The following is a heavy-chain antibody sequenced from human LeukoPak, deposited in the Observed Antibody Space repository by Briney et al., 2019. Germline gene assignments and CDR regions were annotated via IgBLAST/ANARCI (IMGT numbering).Heavy chain of an antibody. V-gene: IGHV3-33*01. Sequence: GGSLRLSCAASGFTFSSYGMHWVRQAPGKGLEWVAVIWYDGSNKYYADSVKGRFTISRDNSKNTLYLQMNSLRAEDTVVYYCARGLYDILTGPPRWFDPWGQGTLVTVSS. D-gene: IGHD3-9*01. CDR1: GFTFSSYG. CDR2: IWYDGSNK. J-gene: IGHJ5*02. CDR3: ARGLYDILTGPPRWFDP.